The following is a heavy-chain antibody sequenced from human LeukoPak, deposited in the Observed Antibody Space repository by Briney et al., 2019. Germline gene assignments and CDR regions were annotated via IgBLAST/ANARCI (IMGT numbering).Heavy chain of an antibody. CDR3: ARDRAEYYYDSGGYYTHPDYYYYYMDV. CDR1: GYIFTSYF. D-gene: IGHD3-22*01. CDR2: INPSGGST. V-gene: IGHV1-46*01. Sequence: ASVKVSCKASGYIFTSYFMHWVRQAPGQGLEWMGLINPSGGSTRYAQKFQGRVTMTRDMSTSTVYMELSSLRSEDTAVYYCARDRAEYYYDSGGYYTHPDYYYYYMDVWGKGTTVTVSS. J-gene: IGHJ6*03.